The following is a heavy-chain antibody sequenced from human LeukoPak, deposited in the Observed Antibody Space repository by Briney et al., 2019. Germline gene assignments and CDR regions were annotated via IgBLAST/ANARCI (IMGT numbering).Heavy chain of an antibody. D-gene: IGHD1-26*01. CDR3: AKDPVGANYYYYMDV. CDR2: IRYDENNK. J-gene: IGHJ6*03. Sequence: GGSLRLSCAASGFTFTNYGMHWVRQAPGKGLEWLAFIRYDENNKYYADSVKGRFTISRDNSKNTLYLQMNSLRAEDTAVYYCAKDPVGANYYYYMDVWGKGTTVTISS. V-gene: IGHV3-30*02. CDR1: GFTFTNYG.